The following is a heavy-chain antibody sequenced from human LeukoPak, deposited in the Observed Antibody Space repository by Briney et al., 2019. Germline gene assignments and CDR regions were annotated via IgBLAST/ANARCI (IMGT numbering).Heavy chain of an antibody. CDR1: GFTFSSYA. J-gene: IGHJ4*02. V-gene: IGHV3-30*04. Sequence: GGSLRLSCAASGFTFSSYAMHWVRQAPGKGLEWVAITSSDGRQKYYADSVKGRFTISGDNSKNTLYLQINSLRTEDTAVYYCARSYGAPDYWGQGTLVTVSS. CDR3: ARSYGAPDY. D-gene: IGHD3-16*01. CDR2: TSSDGRQK.